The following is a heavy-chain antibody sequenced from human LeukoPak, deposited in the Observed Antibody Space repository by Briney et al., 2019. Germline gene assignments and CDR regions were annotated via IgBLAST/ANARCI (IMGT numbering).Heavy chain of an antibody. CDR3: AKDFYDSSGYQGGMDV. CDR1: GFTFSSYG. CDR2: ISYDGSNK. D-gene: IGHD3-22*01. J-gene: IGHJ6*02. Sequence: GGSLRLSCAASGFTFSSYGMHCVRQAPGKGLEWVAVISYDGSNKYYADSVKGRFTISRDNSKNTLYLQMNSLRAEDTAVYYCAKDFYDSSGYQGGMDVWGQGTTVTVSS. V-gene: IGHV3-30*18.